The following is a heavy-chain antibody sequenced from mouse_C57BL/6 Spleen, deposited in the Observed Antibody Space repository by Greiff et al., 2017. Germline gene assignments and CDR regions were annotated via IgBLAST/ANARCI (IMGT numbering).Heavy chain of an antibody. CDR2: IYPGSGST. Sequence: QVQLQQPGAELVKPGASVKMSCKASGYTFTSYWITWVKQRPGQGLEWIGDIYPGSGSTNYNEKFKSKATLTVDTSSSTAYMQLSSLTSEDSAVYYGARNWEGVGGPDYWGQGTTLTVSS. V-gene: IGHV1-55*01. CDR1: GYTFTSYW. J-gene: IGHJ2*01. D-gene: IGHD4-1*01. CDR3: ARNWEGVGGPDY.